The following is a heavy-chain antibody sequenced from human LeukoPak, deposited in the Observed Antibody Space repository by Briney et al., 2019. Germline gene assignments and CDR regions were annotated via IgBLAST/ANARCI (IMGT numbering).Heavy chain of an antibody. CDR3: ARDRVVVVVPPSQNDAFDI. Sequence: GASVKVSCKASGYTFTDYYMHWVRQAPGQGLKWMGWINPNSGGTNYAQKFQGRVTMTRDTSINTIYMELSRLTSDDTALYYCARDRVVVVVPPSQNDAFDIWGQGTMVTVSS. V-gene: IGHV1-2*02. CDR1: GYTFTDYY. CDR2: INPNSGGT. J-gene: IGHJ3*02. D-gene: IGHD2-15*01.